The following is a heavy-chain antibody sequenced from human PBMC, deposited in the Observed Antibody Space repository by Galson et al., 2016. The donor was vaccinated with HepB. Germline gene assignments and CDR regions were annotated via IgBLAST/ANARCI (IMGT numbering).Heavy chain of an antibody. V-gene: IGHV3-53*01. Sequence: SLRLSCAASGFTFDDYAMHWVRQAPGKGLEWVSVIYSGGSTYYADSVNGRFTISRDNSKNTLYLQTNNLRAEDTAVYFCAREGGPYRETSGYYYYAMEVWGQGTTVTVSS. J-gene: IGHJ6*02. CDR2: IYSGGST. CDR3: AREGGPYRETSGYYYYAMEV. D-gene: IGHD3-16*01. CDR1: GFTFDDYA.